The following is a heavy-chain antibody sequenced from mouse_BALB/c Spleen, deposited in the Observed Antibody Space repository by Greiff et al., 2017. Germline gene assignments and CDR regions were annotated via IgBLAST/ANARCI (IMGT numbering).Heavy chain of an antibody. D-gene: IGHD2-10*02. J-gene: IGHJ3*01. CDR1: GYSITSDYA. V-gene: IGHV3-2*02. Sequence: EVKLEESGPGLVKPSQSLSLTCTVTGYSITSDYAWNWIRQFPGNKLEWMGYISYSGSTSYNPSLKSRISITRDTSKNQFFLQLNSVTTEDTATYYCAREKYGNIAYWGQGTLVTVSA. CDR2: ISYSGST. CDR3: AREKYGNIAY.